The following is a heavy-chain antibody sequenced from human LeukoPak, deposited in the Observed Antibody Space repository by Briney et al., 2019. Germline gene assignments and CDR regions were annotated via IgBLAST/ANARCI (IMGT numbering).Heavy chain of an antibody. Sequence: GGSLRLSCAASGFTFSNYWMRWVRQAPGKGLEWVSYISSISSTIYYADSVKGRFTISRDNAKNTVYLKMNSLRAEDTAVYYCAREWVLRSVATIKPYYYYYMDVWGKGTTVTVSS. CDR2: ISSISSTI. CDR3: AREWVLRSVATIKPYYYYYMDV. CDR1: GFTFSNYW. V-gene: IGHV3-48*01. D-gene: IGHD5-12*01. J-gene: IGHJ6*03.